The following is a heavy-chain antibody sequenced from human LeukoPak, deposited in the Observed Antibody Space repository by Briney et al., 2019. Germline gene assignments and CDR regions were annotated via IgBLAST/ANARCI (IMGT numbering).Heavy chain of an antibody. CDR2: ISSSSSYI. V-gene: IGHV3-21*01. CDR3: ARVGPRYYYDSSGYQIDY. CDR1: GFTFSSYS. Sequence: RGSLRLSCAASGFTFSSYSMNWVRQAPGKGLEWVSSISSSSSYIYYADSVKGRFTISGDSAKNSLYLQMNSLRAEDTAVYYCARVGPRYYYDSSGYQIDYWGQGTLVTVSS. D-gene: IGHD3-22*01. J-gene: IGHJ4*02.